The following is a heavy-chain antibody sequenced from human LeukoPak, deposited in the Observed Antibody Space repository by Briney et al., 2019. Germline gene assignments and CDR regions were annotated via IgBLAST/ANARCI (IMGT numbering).Heavy chain of an antibody. CDR2: IYPADSTT. Sequence: GESLKISCQASGYSFTTKWIGWVRQMPGKGLEWMGIIYPADSTTIYSPSLQGQVTISVDKSISTAYLQWNSLKASDTAMYYCARLFSAVGATHYDYWGQGTLVTVSS. CDR3: ARLFSAVGATHYDY. J-gene: IGHJ4*02. CDR1: GYSFTTKW. D-gene: IGHD1-26*01. V-gene: IGHV5-51*01.